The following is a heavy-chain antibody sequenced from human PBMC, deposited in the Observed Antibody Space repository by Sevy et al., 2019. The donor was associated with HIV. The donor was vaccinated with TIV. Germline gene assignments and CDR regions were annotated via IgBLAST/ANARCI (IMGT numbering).Heavy chain of an antibody. J-gene: IGHJ6*02. CDR1: GYTFTGYY. Sequence: ASVKVSCKASGYTFTGYYMHWVRQAPGQGLEWMGWINPNSGGTNYAQKFQGRVTMTRDTSISTAYMELSRLRSDDTAVYYCARVDDSTLYYYYGMDVWGQRTTVTVSS. CDR3: ARVDDSTLYYYYGMDV. V-gene: IGHV1-2*02. D-gene: IGHD2-15*01. CDR2: INPNSGGT.